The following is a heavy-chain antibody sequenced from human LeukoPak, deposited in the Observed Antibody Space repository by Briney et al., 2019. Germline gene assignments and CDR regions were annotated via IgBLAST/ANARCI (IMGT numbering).Heavy chain of an antibody. Sequence: GGSLRLSCAASGFTFDDYAMHWVRQAPGKGLEWVSLISWDGGSTYYADSVKGRFTISRDNSKNSLYLQMNSLRAEDTALYYCVKASDFWSGPGYWGQGTLVTVSS. J-gene: IGHJ4*02. CDR3: VKASDFWSGPGY. CDR2: ISWDGGST. D-gene: IGHD3-3*01. CDR1: GFTFDDYA. V-gene: IGHV3-43D*03.